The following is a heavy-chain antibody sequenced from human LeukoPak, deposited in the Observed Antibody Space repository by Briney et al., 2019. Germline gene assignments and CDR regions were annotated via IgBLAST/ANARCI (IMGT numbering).Heavy chain of an antibody. CDR3: ARDIVVVVAATDAFDI. J-gene: IGHJ3*02. V-gene: IGHV3-21*01. CDR2: ISSSSSYI. Sequence: GGSLRLSCAASGFTFSSYSMNWVRQAPGKGLEWVSSISSSSSYICYADSVKGRFTISRDNAKNSLYLQMNSLRAEDTAVYYCARDIVVVVAATDAFDIWGQGTMVTVSS. D-gene: IGHD2-15*01. CDR1: GFTFSSYS.